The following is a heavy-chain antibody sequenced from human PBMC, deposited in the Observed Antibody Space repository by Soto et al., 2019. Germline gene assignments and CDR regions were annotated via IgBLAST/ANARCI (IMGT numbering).Heavy chain of an antibody. J-gene: IGHJ6*02. CDR2: IYYSGST. CDR1: GGSISSGGYY. CDR3: ARAITTVTMGGMDV. D-gene: IGHD4-4*01. V-gene: IGHV4-31*03. Sequence: QVQLQESGPGLVKPSQTLSLTCTVSGGSISSGGYYWSWIRQHPGKGLEWIGYIYYSGSTYYNPSLKSRVTISVDTSKNQFSLKLSSVTAVDTVVYYCARAITTVTMGGMDVWFQGTTVTVSS.